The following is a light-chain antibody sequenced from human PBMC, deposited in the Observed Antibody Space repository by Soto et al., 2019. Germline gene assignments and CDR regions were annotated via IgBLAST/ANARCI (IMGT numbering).Light chain of an antibody. CDR1: SSDVGGYTY. CDR3: SSYTISSTYYV. V-gene: IGLV2-14*01. CDR2: DVT. J-gene: IGLJ1*01. Sequence: QSALTQPASVSGSPGQSITISCTGTSSDVGGYTYVSWYQQHPGKAPKLTIYDVTNRPSGVSNRFSGSQSGNTASLTISGLQAEDEADYYCSSYTISSTYYVFGTGTKLTVL.